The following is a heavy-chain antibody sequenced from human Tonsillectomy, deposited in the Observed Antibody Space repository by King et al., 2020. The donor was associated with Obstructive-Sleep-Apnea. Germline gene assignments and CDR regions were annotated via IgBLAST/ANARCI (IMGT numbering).Heavy chain of an antibody. CDR3: ATTPDSYGYVTWFDP. D-gene: IGHD5-18*01. Sequence: QLQESGPGLVKPSQTLSLTCTVSGGSINNGGYYWSWIRQHPGKGLEWIGYIYYSGSTHYNPSLRSRVSISVDTSKNQFSLRLSSVTAADTAVYYCATTPDSYGYVTWFDPWGQGTLVTVSS. CDR1: GGSINNGGYY. CDR2: IYYSGST. V-gene: IGHV4-31*03. J-gene: IGHJ5*01.